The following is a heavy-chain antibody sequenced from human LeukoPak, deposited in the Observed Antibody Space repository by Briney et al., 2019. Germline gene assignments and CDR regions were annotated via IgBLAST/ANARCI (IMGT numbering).Heavy chain of an antibody. CDR2: ISSSSSYT. D-gene: IGHD5-18*01. CDR3: AKFNEYTYGPNFDY. J-gene: IGHJ4*02. V-gene: IGHV3-11*06. CDR1: GLIFSDYY. Sequence: GGSLRLSCAASGLIFSDYYMSWIRQAPGRGLEWASYISSSSSYTNYADSVKGRFTISRDNAKNSLFLQMNSLRAEDTAVYYCAKFNEYTYGPNFDYWGQGTLVTVSS.